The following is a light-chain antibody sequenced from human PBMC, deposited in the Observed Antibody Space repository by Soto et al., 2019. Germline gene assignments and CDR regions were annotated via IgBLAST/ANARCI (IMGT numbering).Light chain of an antibody. V-gene: IGLV2-11*01. J-gene: IGLJ1*01. CDR1: SSDVDGYNY. Sequence: LTHAGSGSGAAGGAGTITCTGTSSDVDGYNYVSWYQQHPGKAPKLMIYDVSERPSGVPDRFSGSKSGNTASLTISGLQAEDEADYYCCSYAGSYTSYVFGPGTKFTVL. CDR3: CSYAGSYTSYV. CDR2: DVS.